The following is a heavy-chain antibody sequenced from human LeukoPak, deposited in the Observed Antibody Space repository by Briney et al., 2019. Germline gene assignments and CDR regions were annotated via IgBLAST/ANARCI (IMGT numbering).Heavy chain of an antibody. CDR2: VNPSGSS. D-gene: IGHD5-12*01. CDR3: ARDSGTDAFDI. CDR1: GYTVTSYY. V-gene: IGHV1-46*01. J-gene: IGHJ3*02. Sequence: ASVKVSCKASGYTVTSYYMHWVRQAPGQGLEWMAIVNPSGSSSYAQKFQGRATLTRATSTNTVYMELSGLRSEDTAVYYCARDSGTDAFDIWGQGTMVTVSS.